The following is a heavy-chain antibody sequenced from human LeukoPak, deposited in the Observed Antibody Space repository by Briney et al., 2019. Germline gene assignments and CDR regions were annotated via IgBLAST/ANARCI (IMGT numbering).Heavy chain of an antibody. Sequence: ASVKVSCKVTGYTLTDLSMHWVRQAPGKGLEWLGGFDPEDGETIYAQKFQGRVTLAEDTSTDTAYMELSSLRSEDTAAYYCATDIPRRVRGVVYSSFGMDVWGQGTTVTVSS. J-gene: IGHJ6*02. CDR1: GYTLTDLS. V-gene: IGHV1-24*01. CDR3: ATDIPRRVRGVVYSSFGMDV. CDR2: FDPEDGET. D-gene: IGHD3-10*01.